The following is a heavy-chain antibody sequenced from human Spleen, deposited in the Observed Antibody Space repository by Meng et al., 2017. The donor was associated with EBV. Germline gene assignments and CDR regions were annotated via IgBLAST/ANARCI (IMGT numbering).Heavy chain of an antibody. CDR1: GYTFNNNG. Sequence: QCQLMQSGAEVKKPGASVKVSCKASGYTFNNNGITWVRQAPGQGLEWMGWISGYNGNTHYARSVQGRVTMTTDTSTSTAYMELRSLRSDDTAVYYCARAHGDYEFDFWGQGTLVTVSS. D-gene: IGHD4-17*01. V-gene: IGHV1-18*01. J-gene: IGHJ4*02. CDR2: ISGYNGNT. CDR3: ARAHGDYEFDF.